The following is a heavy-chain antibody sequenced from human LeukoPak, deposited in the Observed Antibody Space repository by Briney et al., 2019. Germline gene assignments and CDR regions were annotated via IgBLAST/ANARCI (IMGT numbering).Heavy chain of an antibody. J-gene: IGHJ4*02. CDR1: GGSFSGYY. Sequence: PSETLSLTCAVHGGSFSGYYWSWIRQPPGKGLEWIGEINHSGSTNYNPSLKSRVTISVDTSKNQFSLKLSSVTAADTAVYYCARDGDYGDGNYWGQGTLVTVSS. V-gene: IGHV4-34*01. D-gene: IGHD4-17*01. CDR2: INHSGST. CDR3: ARDGDYGDGNY.